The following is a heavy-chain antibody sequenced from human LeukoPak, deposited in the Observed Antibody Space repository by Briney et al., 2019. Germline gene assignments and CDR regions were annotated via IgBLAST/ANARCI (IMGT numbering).Heavy chain of an antibody. V-gene: IGHV1-18*01. J-gene: IGHJ3*02. D-gene: IGHD5-18*01. Sequence: ASVKVSCKASGYTFTNYAMNWVRQAPGQGLEWMGWISDYNGNTIYVQKFQGRVTMTTDTSTSTAYMELRSLRSDDTAVYYCARDRYSYGYWSDIWGQGTMVTVSS. CDR3: ARDRYSYGYWSDI. CDR2: ISDYNGNT. CDR1: GYTFTNYA.